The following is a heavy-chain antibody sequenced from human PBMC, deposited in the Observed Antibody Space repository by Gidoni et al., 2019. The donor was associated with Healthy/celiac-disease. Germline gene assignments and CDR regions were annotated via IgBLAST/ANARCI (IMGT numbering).Heavy chain of an antibody. CDR1: GFTLDAYA. J-gene: IGHJ4*02. Sequence: EVQLVESGGGWVQPGRSVRLSCAASGFTLDAYAMHWVRQAPGKGLEWVSGISWNSGSIGYADSVKGRFTISRDNAKNSLYLQMNSLRAEDTALYYCAKDGTASDSSGYYAHFDYWGQGTLVTVSS. V-gene: IGHV3-9*01. D-gene: IGHD3-22*01. CDR3: AKDGTASDSSGYYAHFDY. CDR2: ISWNSGSI.